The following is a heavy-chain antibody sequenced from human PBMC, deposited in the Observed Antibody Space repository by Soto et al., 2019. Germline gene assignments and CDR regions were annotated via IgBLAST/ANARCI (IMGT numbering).Heavy chain of an antibody. J-gene: IGHJ4*02. V-gene: IGHV3-21*01. Sequence: GGSLRLSCAASRFTFGNYSMTWVRQAAGKGLEWVSSISRTSSHTYYADSVKRRFTISRDDAKSSLYLQMDILRGDDTAVYYCARGCYGPRGYHWGQGA. CDR1: RFTFGNYS. CDR2: ISRTSSHT. D-gene: IGHD3-22*01. CDR3: ARGCYGPRGYH.